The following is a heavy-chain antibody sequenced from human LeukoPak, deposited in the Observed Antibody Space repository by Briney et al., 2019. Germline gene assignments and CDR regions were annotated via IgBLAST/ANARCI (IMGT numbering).Heavy chain of an antibody. CDR3: ARDVDSTDYYYYGMDV. Sequence: GASVKVSCKASGGTFSSYAISWVRQAPGQGLEWMGRIIPILGIANYAQKFQGRVTITADKSTSTAYMELSSLRSEDTAVYYCARDVDSTDYYYYGMDVWGQGTRSPSP. CDR2: IIPILGIA. J-gene: IGHJ6*02. V-gene: IGHV1-69*04. CDR1: GGTFSSYA. D-gene: IGHD5-12*01.